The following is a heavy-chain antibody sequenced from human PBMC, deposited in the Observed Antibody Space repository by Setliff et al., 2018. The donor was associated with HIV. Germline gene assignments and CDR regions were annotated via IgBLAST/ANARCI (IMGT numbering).Heavy chain of an antibody. CDR1: GGSFSDYY. CDR3: ARSRRYYDSSGYYPGAFDI. CDR2: INHSGST. V-gene: IGHV4-34*01. D-gene: IGHD3-22*01. Sequence: SETLSLTCAVYGGSFSDYYWSWIRQPPGQGLEWIGEINHSGSTNYNASLKSRVTISGDMSKKQFSLKLSSVTAADTAVYYCARSRRYYDSSGYYPGAFDIWGQGTVVTVSS. J-gene: IGHJ3*02.